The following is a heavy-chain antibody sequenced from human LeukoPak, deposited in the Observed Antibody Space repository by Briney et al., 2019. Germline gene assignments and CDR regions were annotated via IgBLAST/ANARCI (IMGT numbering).Heavy chain of an antibody. CDR3: AREGSERQLVRFMDFDY. V-gene: IGHV1-46*01. D-gene: IGHD6-13*01. CDR1: GYTFTSYY. J-gene: IGHJ4*02. Sequence: GALVKVSCKASGYTFTSYYMHWVRQAPGQGLEWMGIINPSGGSTSYAQKFQGRVTMTRDTSTSTVYMELSGLRSEDTAVYYCAREGSERQLVRFMDFDYWGQGTLVTVSS. CDR2: INPSGGST.